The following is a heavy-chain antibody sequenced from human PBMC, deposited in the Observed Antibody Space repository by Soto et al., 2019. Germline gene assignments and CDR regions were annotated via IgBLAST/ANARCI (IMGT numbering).Heavy chain of an antibody. CDR2: LYFSGST. CDR1: GGSISSDNFY. D-gene: IGHD5-12*01. Sequence: SETLSLTCTVSGGSISSDNFYWVWIRQPPGRGLEWIGNLYFSGSTYYSPSLKSRVTISVDTSKNQFSLKLTSVTAADTAVYYCARHLRWLQLRYFDYWGQGTLVTVSS. J-gene: IGHJ4*02. CDR3: ARHLRWLQLRYFDY. V-gene: IGHV4-39*01.